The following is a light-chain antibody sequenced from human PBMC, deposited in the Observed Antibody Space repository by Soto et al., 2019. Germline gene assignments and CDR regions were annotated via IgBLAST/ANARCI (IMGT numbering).Light chain of an antibody. CDR1: SSNIGSNT. J-gene: IGLJ1*01. V-gene: IGLV1-44*01. CDR3: AAWDDSLNGYV. CDR2: INS. Sequence: QSALTQPPSASGTPGQRVTISCSGSSSNIGSNTVNWFQHLPGTAPKLLIYINSQRPSGVPDRFSGSKSGTSASLAISGLQSEDEADYYCAAWDDSLNGYVFGTGTKVTVL.